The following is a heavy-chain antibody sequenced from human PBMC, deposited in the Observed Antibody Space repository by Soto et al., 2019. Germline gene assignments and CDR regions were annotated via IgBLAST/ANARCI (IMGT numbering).Heavy chain of an antibody. J-gene: IGHJ4*02. V-gene: IGHV3-7*01. D-gene: IGHD5-18*01. Sequence: WGSLRLSCAASGFMFSAYWMSWVRQAPGKGLEWVANIHGDGGKIYYVDSVKGRFTISRDNAKRSLYLQMNSLRAEDTAVYYCARDFYGGYTYGPGDYWGQGALVTVSS. CDR1: GFMFSAYW. CDR3: ARDFYGGYTYGPGDY. CDR2: IHGDGGKI.